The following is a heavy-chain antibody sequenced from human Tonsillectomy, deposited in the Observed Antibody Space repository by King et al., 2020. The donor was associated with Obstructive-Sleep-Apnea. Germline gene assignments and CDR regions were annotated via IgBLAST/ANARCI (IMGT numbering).Heavy chain of an antibody. CDR3: ARGPLKKLGYCRGGSCSGRIHKLHKPGWFDP. CDR1: GYTFTSYD. Sequence: QLVQSGAEVKKPGASVKVSCKASGYTFTSYDINWVRQATGQGLDWRGWMNPNSGNTGYAQKFQGRVTMTRNTSRSTAYTELSSLRSEDTAGYYCARGPLKKLGYCRGGSCSGRIHKLHKPGWFDPWGQGTLVTVSS. CDR2: MNPNSGNT. D-gene: IGHD2-15*01. V-gene: IGHV1-8*01. J-gene: IGHJ5*02.